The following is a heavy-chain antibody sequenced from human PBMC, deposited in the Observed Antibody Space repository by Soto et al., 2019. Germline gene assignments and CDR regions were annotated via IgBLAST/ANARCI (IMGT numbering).Heavy chain of an antibody. CDR1: GDSISSNSYY. CDR2: VYHSGTT. Sequence: QLQLQESGPGLVKPSETLSLTCTVSGDSISSNSYYWGWIRQPPGKGLEWIGLVYHSGTTYYNPSLRDRFTISVDTSKNRFSLKLSSVTAADTAVYYCASSDFWSGHFDYWGQGTLVTVSS. J-gene: IGHJ4*02. V-gene: IGHV4-39*01. D-gene: IGHD3-3*01. CDR3: ASSDFWSGHFDY.